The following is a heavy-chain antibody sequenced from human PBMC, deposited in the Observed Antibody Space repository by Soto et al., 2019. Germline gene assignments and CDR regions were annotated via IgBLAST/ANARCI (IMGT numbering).Heavy chain of an antibody. Sequence: VQLVESGGGVVQPGRTLRLSCAASGFTFSDYAMHWVRQAPGKGLEWVAVVSHDGRNTHYADSVKGRFTISRDSSKNXVFXXXXXXXXXXXXXXXXXXXXXXXXXXXXXXYWGQGALVT. J-gene: IGHJ4*02. CDR3: XXXXXXXXXXXXXXY. V-gene: IGHV3-30*03. CDR1: GFTFSDYA. CDR2: VSHDGRNT.